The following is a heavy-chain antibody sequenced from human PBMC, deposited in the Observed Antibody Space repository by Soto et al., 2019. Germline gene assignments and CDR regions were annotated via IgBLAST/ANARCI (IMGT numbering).Heavy chain of an antibody. V-gene: IGHV5-51*01. J-gene: IGHJ4*02. CDR2: IYPGDSDT. CDR1: GYSFTSYW. CDR3: ARLGACSGGSCALDY. D-gene: IGHD2-15*01. Sequence: LKISCKGSGYSFTSYWIGWVRQMPGKGLEWMGIIYPGDSDTRYSPSFQGQVTISADKSISTAYLQWSSLKASDTAMYYCARLGACSGGSCALDYWGQGTLVTV.